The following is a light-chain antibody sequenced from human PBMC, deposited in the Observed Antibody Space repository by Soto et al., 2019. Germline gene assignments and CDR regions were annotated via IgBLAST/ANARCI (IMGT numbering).Light chain of an antibody. CDR2: AAS. Sequence: MTQSPSSLSASVGDRVTITCRASQSISSYLNWYQQKPGKAPKLLIYAASSLQSGVPSRFSGSGSGTDFTLTISSLQPEDFATYYCQQSYSTPHTFGQGTRLATK. J-gene: IGKJ5*01. CDR1: QSISSY. V-gene: IGKV1-39*01. CDR3: QQSYSTPHT.